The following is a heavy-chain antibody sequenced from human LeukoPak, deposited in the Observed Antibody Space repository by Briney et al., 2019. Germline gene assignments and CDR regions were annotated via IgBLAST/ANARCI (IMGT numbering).Heavy chain of an antibody. J-gene: IGHJ4*02. D-gene: IGHD3-22*01. V-gene: IGHV3-23*01. CDR1: GFTFSSYA. Sequence: GGSLRLSCAASGFTFSSYAMYWVRQAPGKGLEWVSGIFGSGGSTHYADSVKGRLTISRDTSKNTLYLQMNSLRVEDTAVYYCAKSRARREGSSGSIDSWGQGTLVTVSS. CDR2: IFGSGGST. CDR3: AKSRARREGSSGSIDS.